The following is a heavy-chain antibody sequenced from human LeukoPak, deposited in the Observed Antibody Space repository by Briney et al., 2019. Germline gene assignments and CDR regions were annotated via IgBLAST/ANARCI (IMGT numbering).Heavy chain of an antibody. CDR2: INHSGST. J-gene: IGHJ4*02. D-gene: IGHD6-19*01. CDR1: GGSISSYY. Sequence: PSETLSLTCTVSGGSISSYYWSWIRQPPGKGLEWIGEINHSGSTNYNPSHKSRVTISVDTSKNQFSLKLSSVTAADTAVYYCTYSSGPIDYWGQGTLVTVSS. CDR3: TYSSGPIDY. V-gene: IGHV4-34*01.